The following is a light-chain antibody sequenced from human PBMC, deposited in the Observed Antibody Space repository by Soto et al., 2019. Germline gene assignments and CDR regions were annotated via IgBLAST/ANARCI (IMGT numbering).Light chain of an antibody. CDR3: QQYENLPYT. Sequence: DIQMTQSPSSLSASVGDRVTITCQASQDISNFLNWYQQKPGKAPKLLIYDASNLETGVPSRFTGSGSGTDFSLTIRSLQPEDIATYYCQQYENLPYTFGQGTQVDIK. J-gene: IGKJ2*01. CDR1: QDISNF. CDR2: DAS. V-gene: IGKV1-33*01.